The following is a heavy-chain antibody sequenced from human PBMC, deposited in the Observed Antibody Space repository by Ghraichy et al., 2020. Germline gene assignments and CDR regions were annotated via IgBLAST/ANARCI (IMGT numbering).Heavy chain of an antibody. V-gene: IGHV3-21*01. D-gene: IGHD1-14*01. CDR3: AREPVPVSALGP. CDR1: GFTFSCYS. Sequence: GGSLRLSCAASGFTFSCYSMNWVRQAPGKGLEWVSSISSSSSYIYYADSVKGRFTISRDNAKNSLYLQINSLRAEDTAVYYCAREPVPVSALGPWGQGTLVTVSS. CDR2: ISSSSSYI. J-gene: IGHJ5*02.